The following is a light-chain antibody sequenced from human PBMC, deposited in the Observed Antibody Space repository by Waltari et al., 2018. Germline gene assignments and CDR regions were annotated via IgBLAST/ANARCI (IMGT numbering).Light chain of an antibody. Sequence: SYVLTQSPSVSVAPGETAGIGCGANNIGTKNVHWYQQRPGQAPVLVVYDDTDRPSGITERFSGSNSGNTATLTISRVEAGDEADYYCQVWDSSFDRVVFGGGTKLTVL. CDR2: DDT. CDR1: NIGTKN. V-gene: IGLV3-21*02. J-gene: IGLJ2*01. CDR3: QVWDSSFDRVV.